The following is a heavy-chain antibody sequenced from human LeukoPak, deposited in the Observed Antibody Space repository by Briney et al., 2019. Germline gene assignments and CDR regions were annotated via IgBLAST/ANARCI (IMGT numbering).Heavy chain of an antibody. J-gene: IGHJ6*02. CDR1: GYTFTSYD. V-gene: IGHV1-8*01. CDR2: MNPNSGNT. D-gene: IGHD4-17*01. CDR3: ARSPRGDYGDYYYYYGMDV. Sequence: ASVKVSCKASGYTFTSYDINWVRQATGQGLEWMGWMNPNSGNTGYAQKFQGRVTMTRNTSISTAYMELSSLRSEDTAVYYCARSPRGDYGDYYYYYGMDVWGQGTTVTVSS.